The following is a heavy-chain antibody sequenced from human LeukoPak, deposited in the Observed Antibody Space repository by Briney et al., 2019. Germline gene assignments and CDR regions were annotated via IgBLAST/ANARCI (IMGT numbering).Heavy chain of an antibody. CDR1: GGTFISYA. CDR2: IIPILGIA. V-gene: IGHV1-69*04. D-gene: IGHD3-22*01. Sequence: ASVTVSCKASGGTFISYAISWVRQAPGQGREWMGRIIPILGIANYAQKFQGRVTITADKSTSTAYMELSSLRSEDTAVYYCARDHNYYDSSGYYWGQGTLVTVSS. CDR3: ARDHNYYDSSGYY. J-gene: IGHJ4*02.